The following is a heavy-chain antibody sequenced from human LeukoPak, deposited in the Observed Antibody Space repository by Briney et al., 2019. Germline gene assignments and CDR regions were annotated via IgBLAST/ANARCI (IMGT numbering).Heavy chain of an antibody. CDR3: AKVGGSSAF. D-gene: IGHD6-25*01. V-gene: IGHV3-23*01. Sequence: PGGSLRLSCAASGFTFSTYAMSWVRRAPGKGLEWVSSISGSGGNTYYADSVKGRFSISRDNSKNTLYLQMNSLRAEDSAVYYCAKVGGSSAFWGQGTLVTVSS. CDR1: GFTFSTYA. J-gene: IGHJ4*02. CDR2: ISGSGGNT.